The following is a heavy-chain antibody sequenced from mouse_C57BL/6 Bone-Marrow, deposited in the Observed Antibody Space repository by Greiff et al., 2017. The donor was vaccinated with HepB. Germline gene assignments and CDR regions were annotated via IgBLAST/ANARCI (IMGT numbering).Heavy chain of an antibody. CDR3: ARRGLLYWYFDV. V-gene: IGHV1-64*01. D-gene: IGHD2-1*01. CDR2: IHPNSGST. CDR1: GYTFTSYW. J-gene: IGHJ1*03. Sequence: VQLQQPGAELVKPGASVKLSCKASGYTFTSYWMHWVKQRPGQGLEWIGMIHPNSGSTNYNEKFKSKATLTVDKSSSTPYMQLSSLTSEDAAVYYWARRGLLYWYFDVWGTGTTVTVSA.